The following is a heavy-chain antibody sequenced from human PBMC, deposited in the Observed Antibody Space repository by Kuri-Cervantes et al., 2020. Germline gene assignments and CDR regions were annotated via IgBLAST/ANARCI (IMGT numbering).Heavy chain of an antibody. D-gene: IGHD3-9*01. CDR1: GYTFTSYG. Sequence: ASVKVSCKASGYTFTSYGISWVRQAPGQGLEWMGWISAYNGNTNYAQKLQGRVTMTTDTSTCTAYMELRSLRSDDTAVYCCAGVSSALRYFDFKDYWGQGTLVTVSS. V-gene: IGHV1-18*01. CDR2: ISAYNGNT. CDR3: AGVSSALRYFDFKDY. J-gene: IGHJ4*02.